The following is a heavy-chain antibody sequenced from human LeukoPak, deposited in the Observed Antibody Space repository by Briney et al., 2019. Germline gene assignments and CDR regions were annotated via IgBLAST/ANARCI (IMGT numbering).Heavy chain of an antibody. J-gene: IGHJ4*02. CDR2: IKQDGSEK. D-gene: IGHD3/OR15-3a*01. CDR3: ATDKDWTYLDY. V-gene: IGHV3-7*01. CDR1: GFTFSSYW. Sequence: GGSLRLSCAASGFTFSSYWMSWVRQAPGKGLEWVANIKQDGSEKNYVDSVKGRFTISRDNAKNSLDLQMNSLRAEDTAVYYCATDKDWTYLDYWGQGTLVTVSS.